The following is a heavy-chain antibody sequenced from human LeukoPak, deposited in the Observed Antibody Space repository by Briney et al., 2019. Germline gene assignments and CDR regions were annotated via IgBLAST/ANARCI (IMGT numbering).Heavy chain of an antibody. CDR1: GYTFTSYY. D-gene: IGHD1-26*01. Sequence: ASVKVSFKASGYTFTSYYLHWVRQAPKQGLEWMGIVKPSGGSTSYAQKFQGRLTMTRDTSTTTVYMELSSLRSDDTAVFYCTRRHKHYYQIDYWGQGTLVTVSS. CDR3: TRRHKHYYQIDY. V-gene: IGHV1-46*01. CDR2: VKPSGGST. J-gene: IGHJ4*02.